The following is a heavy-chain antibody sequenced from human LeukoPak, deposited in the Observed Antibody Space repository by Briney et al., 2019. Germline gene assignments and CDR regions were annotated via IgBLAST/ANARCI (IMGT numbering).Heavy chain of an antibody. D-gene: IGHD2-15*01. CDR1: GGTFSSYA. Sequence: SVRVSCKAYGGTFSSYAISWVRQAPGQGLEWVGGIIPIFGTANYAQKFQGRVTITTDESTSTSYMELSSLRSEDTAVYYCARGAIYCSGGSRYLEGNWFDPWGQGTLVTVSS. CDR2: IIPIFGTA. V-gene: IGHV1-69*05. CDR3: ARGAIYCSGGSRYLEGNWFDP. J-gene: IGHJ5*02.